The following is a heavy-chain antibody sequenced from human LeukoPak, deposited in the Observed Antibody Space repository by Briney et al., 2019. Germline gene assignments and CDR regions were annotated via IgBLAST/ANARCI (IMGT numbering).Heavy chain of an antibody. D-gene: IGHD3-10*01. CDR3: ARFGNYYYGSGSYYIR. CDR2: IYHSGST. Sequence: SETLSLTCAVSGGSISSSNWWSWVRQPPGKGLEWIGEIYHSGSTNYNPSLKSRVTISVDKSKNQFSLKLSSVTAADTAVYYCARFGNYYYGSGSYYIRWGQGTLDTVSS. V-gene: IGHV4-4*02. CDR1: GGSISSSNW. J-gene: IGHJ4*02.